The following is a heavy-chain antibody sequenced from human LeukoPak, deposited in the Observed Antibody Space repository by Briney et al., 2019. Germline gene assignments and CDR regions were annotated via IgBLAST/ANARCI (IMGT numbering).Heavy chain of an antibody. D-gene: IGHD3-22*01. V-gene: IGHV1-46*01. CDR3: ARDMVGKYYDSSGYYHSDAFDI. J-gene: IGHJ3*02. Sequence: ASVKVSCKASGYTFTSYYMHWVRQAPGQGLEWMGIINPSGGSTSYAQKFQGRVTMTRDMSTSTVYMELSSLRSEDTAVYYCARDMVGKYYDSSGYYHSDAFDIWGQGTMVTVSS. CDR2: INPSGGST. CDR1: GYTFTSYY.